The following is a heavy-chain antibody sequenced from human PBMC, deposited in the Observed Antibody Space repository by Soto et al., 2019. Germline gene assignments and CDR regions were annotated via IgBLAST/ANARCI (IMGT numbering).Heavy chain of an antibody. V-gene: IGHV4-34*01. CDR2: INHSGST. D-gene: IGHD6-13*01. J-gene: IGHJ6*02. CDR3: ASVAAAYSRDDYYYGMDV. CDR1: GGSFSGYY. Sequence: SETLSLTCAVYGGSFSGYYWRWIRQPPGKGLEWIGEINHSGSTNYNPSLKSRVTISVDTSKNQFSLKLSSVTAADTAVYYCASVAAAYSRDDYYYGMDVWGQGTTVT.